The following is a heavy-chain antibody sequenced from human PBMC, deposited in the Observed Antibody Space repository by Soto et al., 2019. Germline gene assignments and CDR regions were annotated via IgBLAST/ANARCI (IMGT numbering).Heavy chain of an antibody. Sequence: GVLRLSCTGSGFTFGDYAMSWFRQPPGKGLEWVAFIRNRAFGATAEYAASVRDRFSVSRDDSNSIAYLQMNSLKTEDTAVYYCAKAGTPSYDYYMDVWGKGTTVTVSS. CDR1: GFTFGDYA. V-gene: IGHV3-49*03. D-gene: IGHD1-7*01. CDR2: IRNRAFGATA. J-gene: IGHJ6*03. CDR3: AKAGTPSYDYYMDV.